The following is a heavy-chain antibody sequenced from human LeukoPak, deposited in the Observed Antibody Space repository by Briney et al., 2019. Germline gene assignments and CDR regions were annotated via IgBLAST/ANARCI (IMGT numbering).Heavy chain of an antibody. D-gene: IGHD6-6*01. Sequence: GGSLRLSCAASGFTFSSYGMHWVRQAPGKGLEWVAFIRYDGSNKYYADSEKGRFTISRNNSKNTLYLQMNSLRAEDTAVYYCAISSSGSYYFDYWGQGTLVTVSS. CDR1: GFTFSSYG. CDR2: IRYDGSNK. V-gene: IGHV3-30*02. CDR3: AISSSGSYYFDY. J-gene: IGHJ4*02.